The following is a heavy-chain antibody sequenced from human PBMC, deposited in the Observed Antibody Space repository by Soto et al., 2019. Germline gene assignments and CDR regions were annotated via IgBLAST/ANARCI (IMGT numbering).Heavy chain of an antibody. D-gene: IGHD6-25*01. Sequence: SCPTLVNPTQTLTLTCTFSGFSLRTSGVGVGWIRQPPGKAPEWLALIYWNDDKRYSPSLKSRLTITKDTSKNQVVLTMTDMDPVDTGTYYCAQRLGSRGSFDYWGQGSLVTVSS. CDR1: GFSLRTSGVG. CDR2: IYWNDDK. J-gene: IGHJ4*02. V-gene: IGHV2-5*01. CDR3: AQRLGSRGSFDY.